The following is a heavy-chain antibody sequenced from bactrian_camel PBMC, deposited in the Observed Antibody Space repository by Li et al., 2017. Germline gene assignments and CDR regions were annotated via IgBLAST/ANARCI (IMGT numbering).Heavy chain of an antibody. CDR1: GFTFSNCY. J-gene: IGHJ6*01. CDR2: VYSDGSAT. D-gene: IGHD1*01. V-gene: IGHV3S6*01. Sequence: HVQLVESGGGLVQPGGSLRLSCTASGFTFSNCYINWVRQAPGKGLEWVSSVYSDGSATLYADSVKGRFTGSRDNAKNTVYLQMNSLKTEDTAVYYCVRDAPEGWAFGYFGQGTQVTVS. CDR3: VRDAPEGWAFGY.